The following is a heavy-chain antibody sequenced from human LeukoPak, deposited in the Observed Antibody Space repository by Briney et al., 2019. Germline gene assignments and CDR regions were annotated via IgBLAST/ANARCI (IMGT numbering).Heavy chain of an antibody. J-gene: IGHJ4*02. Sequence: SETLSLTCAVYGGSFSGYYWSWIRQPPGKGLERIGEINHSGSTNYNPSLKSRVTISVDTSKNQFSLKLSSVTAADTAVYYCASREEYQLLGFAGYWGQGTLVTVSS. V-gene: IGHV4-34*01. CDR2: INHSGST. CDR1: GGSFSGYY. CDR3: ASREEYQLLGFAGY. D-gene: IGHD2-2*01.